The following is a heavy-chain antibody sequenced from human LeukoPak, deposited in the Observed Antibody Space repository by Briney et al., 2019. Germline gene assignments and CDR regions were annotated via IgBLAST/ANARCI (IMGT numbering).Heavy chain of an antibody. D-gene: IGHD6-13*01. J-gene: IGHJ4*02. CDR3: ARGLRAAAGTGDY. CDR1: GYTFTSYD. CDR2: MNPNSGNT. V-gene: IGHV1-8*01. Sequence: ASVKVSCKASGYTFTSYDINWVRQATGQGLEWMGWMNPNSGNTGYAQKFQGRVTMTRNTSISTACMELSSLRCEDTAVYYCARGLRAAAGTGDYWGQGTLVTVSS.